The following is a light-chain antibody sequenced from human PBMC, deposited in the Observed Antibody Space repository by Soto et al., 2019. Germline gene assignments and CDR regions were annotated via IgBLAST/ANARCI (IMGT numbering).Light chain of an antibody. CDR2: DAS. Sequence: IVMTQSPSTLSVSPGERATLSCRASQSVSSKLAWYQQKPGQAPRLLIYDASTRAPGFPARFSGSGSGTEFTLTISSLQSEDFEVYYCHHYNSSPYTFGQGTKVDIK. V-gene: IGKV3-15*01. CDR1: QSVSSK. CDR3: HHYNSSPYT. J-gene: IGKJ2*01.